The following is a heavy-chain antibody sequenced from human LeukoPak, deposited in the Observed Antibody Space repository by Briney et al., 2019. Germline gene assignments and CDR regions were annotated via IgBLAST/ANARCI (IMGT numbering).Heavy chain of an antibody. CDR1: GFTFSNFW. CDR3: ARHFSIYSYGLDV. J-gene: IGHJ6*02. CDR2: INPDGSAK. D-gene: IGHD3-3*02. Sequence: PGGSLRLSCAASGFTFSNFWMSWVRQAPGKGLEWVANINPDGSAKYYVDSVKGRFTISRDNAENSLYLQMNSLRPEDTAVYYCARHFSIYSYGLDVWGQGTTVTVSS. V-gene: IGHV3-7*01.